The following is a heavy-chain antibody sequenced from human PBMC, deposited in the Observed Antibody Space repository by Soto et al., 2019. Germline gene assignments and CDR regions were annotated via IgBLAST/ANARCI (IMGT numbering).Heavy chain of an antibody. J-gene: IGHJ4*02. CDR1: GGSISSGGYY. CDR2: IYYSGST. D-gene: IGHD3-10*01. V-gene: IGHV4-31*03. Sequence: QVQLQESGPGLVKPSQTLSLTCTVSGGSISSGGYYWSWIRQHPGKGLEWIGYIYYSGSTYYNPSLKRRVTISVDTSKNQFSLKLSSVTAADTAVYYCARLAMVRGVTPVDYWGQGTLVTVSS. CDR3: ARLAMVRGVTPVDY.